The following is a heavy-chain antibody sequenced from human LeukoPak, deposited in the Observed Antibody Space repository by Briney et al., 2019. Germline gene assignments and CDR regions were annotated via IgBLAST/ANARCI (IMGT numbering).Heavy chain of an antibody. CDR1: GFTLSTFG. Sequence: GGSLRLSCAASGFTLSTFGNHWVRQAPGKGLEWVVSISSDGNNKYYVGSVEGRFTISRDNSRNTLYLQMNSLRTEDTAVYYCAKAGAYDSSGYYYYLDYWGQGTLVTVPS. CDR2: ISSDGNNK. D-gene: IGHD3-22*01. J-gene: IGHJ4*02. CDR3: AKAGAYDSSGYYYYLDY. V-gene: IGHV3-30*18.